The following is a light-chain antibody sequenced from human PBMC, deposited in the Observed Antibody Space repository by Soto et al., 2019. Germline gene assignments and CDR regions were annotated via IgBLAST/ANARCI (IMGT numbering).Light chain of an antibody. Sequence: IVMTQSPATLSVSLVQSASVSCRASQSVSIDLAWYQQTPGQAPRLLIYGASTRATGIPVRFSGSASGTEFTLTISSLQSEDFTVYYCQQYNKWPLTFGQGTKVDIK. J-gene: IGKJ1*01. CDR2: GAS. CDR1: QSVSID. V-gene: IGKV3-15*01. CDR3: QQYNKWPLT.